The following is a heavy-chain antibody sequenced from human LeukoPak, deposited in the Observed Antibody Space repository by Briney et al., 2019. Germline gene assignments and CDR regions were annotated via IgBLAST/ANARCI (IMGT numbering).Heavy chain of an antibody. CDR3: ARAQTRPPRRAALPVCNN. J-gene: IGHJ4*02. D-gene: IGHD6-6*01. CDR2: INPNSGGT. CDR1: GYTFTGYY. Sequence: ASVKVSCKASGYTFTGYYMHWVRQAPGQGLEWMGWINPNSGGTNYAQKFQGRVTMTRDTSISTAYMELSRLRSDDTAVYYCARAQTRPPRRAALPVCNNWGQGTLVTVSS. V-gene: IGHV1-2*02.